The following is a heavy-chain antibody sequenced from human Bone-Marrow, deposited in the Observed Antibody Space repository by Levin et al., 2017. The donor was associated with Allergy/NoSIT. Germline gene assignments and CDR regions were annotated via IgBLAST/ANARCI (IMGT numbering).Heavy chain of an antibody. CDR1: GFTFSGSR. V-gene: IGHV3-7*03. CDR2: INQDGSET. CDR3: VRITTVTKGYFYYFNMDV. J-gene: IGHJ6*04. Sequence: LSLTCATSGFTFSGSRMSWVRQAPGKGLGWVADINQDGSETKYTDSVKGRFTISRDNGKKSLYLHMNSLRVEDTALYYCVRITTVTKGYFYYFNMDVWGEGTTVTVSS. D-gene: IGHD4-17*01.